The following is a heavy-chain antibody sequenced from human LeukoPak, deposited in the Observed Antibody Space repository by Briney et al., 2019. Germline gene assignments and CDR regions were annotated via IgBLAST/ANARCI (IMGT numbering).Heavy chain of an antibody. Sequence: SETLSLTCTVSGESMSGFYWNWIRQSPGKGLEWIGYMHYTGSTNYNPSLKSRVTISVDTSNNQFSLKLSSVTAADTAVYYCARTNTYYYDSGSYYNAYYFDYWGQGTLVTVSS. CDR2: MHYTGST. D-gene: IGHD3-10*01. J-gene: IGHJ4*02. CDR3: ARTNTYYYDSGSYYNAYYFDY. V-gene: IGHV4-59*01. CDR1: GESMSGFY.